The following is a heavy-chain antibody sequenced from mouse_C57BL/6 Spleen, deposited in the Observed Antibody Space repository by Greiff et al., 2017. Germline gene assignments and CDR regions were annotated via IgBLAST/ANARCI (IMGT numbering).Heavy chain of an antibody. D-gene: IGHD1-1*01. CDR2: IDPSDSET. J-gene: IGHJ1*03. Sequence: QVQLQQPGAELVRPGSSVKLSCKASGYTFTSYWMHWVKQRPIQGLEWIGNIDPSDSETHYNQKFKDKATLTVDKSSSTAYTQLSSLTSEDSAVYYCARAYDYGTPSWYFDVWGTGTTVTVSS. V-gene: IGHV1-52*01. CDR1: GYTFTSYW. CDR3: ARAYDYGTPSWYFDV.